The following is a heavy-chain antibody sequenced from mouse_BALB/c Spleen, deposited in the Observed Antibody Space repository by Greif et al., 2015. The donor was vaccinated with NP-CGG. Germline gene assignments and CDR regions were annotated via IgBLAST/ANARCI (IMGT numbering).Heavy chain of an antibody. CDR2: INPSTGYT. J-gene: IGHJ4*01. CDR1: GYTFTSYW. D-gene: IGHD1-1*01. V-gene: IGHV1-7*01. Sequence: QVQLQQSGAELAKPGASVKMSCKASGYTFTSYWMHWVKQRPGQGLEWIGYINPSTGYTEYNQKFKDKATLTADKSSSTAYMQLSSLTAEDSAVYYCASSYYYGSSYYAMDYWGQGNSVTVSS. CDR3: ASSYYYGSSYYAMDY.